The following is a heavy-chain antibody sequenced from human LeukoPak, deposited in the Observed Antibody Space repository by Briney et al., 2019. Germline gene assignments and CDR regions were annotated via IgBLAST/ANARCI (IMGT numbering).Heavy chain of an antibody. CDR1: GDTIDTRHFY. CDR3: AKGGDACKVGNY. CDR2: IYYNLST. V-gene: IGHV4-39*07. D-gene: IGHD5-24*01. Sequence: SETLSLTCIVSGDTIDTRHFYRTWIRQPPGKGLEWIGSIYYNLSTSYNPSLLSRGTISVDTSKNQFSLRLTSVTAADTAMYYCAKGGDACKVGNYWGPGTMVTVSS. J-gene: IGHJ1*01.